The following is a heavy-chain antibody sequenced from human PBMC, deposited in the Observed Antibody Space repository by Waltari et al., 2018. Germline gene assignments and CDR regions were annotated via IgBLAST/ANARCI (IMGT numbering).Heavy chain of an antibody. CDR1: GFTFGDYA. D-gene: IGHD3-10*01. Sequence: EVQLVESGGGLVQPGRSLRLSCTASGFTFGDYAMSWVRKAPGKGLEWVGFIRSKAYGGTTEYAASVKGRFTISRDDSKSIAYLQMNSLKTEDTAVYYCTREVLWFGESTDWGQGTLVTVSS. CDR2: IRSKAYGGTT. CDR3: TREVLWFGESTD. J-gene: IGHJ4*02. V-gene: IGHV3-49*04.